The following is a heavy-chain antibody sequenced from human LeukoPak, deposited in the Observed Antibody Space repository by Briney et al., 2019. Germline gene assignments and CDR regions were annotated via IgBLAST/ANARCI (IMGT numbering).Heavy chain of an antibody. CDR2: ISSSGSTI. J-gene: IGHJ4*02. D-gene: IGHD2-2*01. V-gene: IGHV3-48*03. CDR1: GFTFSSYE. CDR3: ARDTKYALDN. Sequence: GGSLRLSCAASGFTFSSYEMNWVRQAPGKGLEWVSYISSSGSTIYYADSVKGRFTISGDKAKNSVYLQMNSLRVEDTAVYYCARDTKYALDNWGQGTLVTVSS.